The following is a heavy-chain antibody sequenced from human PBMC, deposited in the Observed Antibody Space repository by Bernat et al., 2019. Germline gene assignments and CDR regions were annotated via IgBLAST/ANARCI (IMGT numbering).Heavy chain of an antibody. CDR2: ISYDGSNK. J-gene: IGHJ4*02. D-gene: IGHD6-19*01. CDR3: ARDQSLYSSGWSVNFDY. V-gene: IGHV3-30-3*01. CDR1: GFTFSSYA. Sequence: QVQLVESGGGVVQPGRSLRLSCAASGFTFSSYAMHWVRQAPGKGLEWVAVISYDGSNKYYADSVKGRFPISRDNSKNTLYLPMNSLRAEDTAVYYCARDQSLYSSGWSVNFDYWGQGTLVTVSS.